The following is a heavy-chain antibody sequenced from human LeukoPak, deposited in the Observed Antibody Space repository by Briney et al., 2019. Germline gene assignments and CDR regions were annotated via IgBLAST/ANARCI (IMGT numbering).Heavy chain of an antibody. V-gene: IGHV3-23*01. CDR3: AKDRGYDILTGYSHFDY. D-gene: IGHD3-9*01. CDR1: GFTFSSYA. CDR2: ISGSGGST. J-gene: IGHJ4*02. Sequence: PGGSLRLSCAASGFTFSSYAMSRVRQAPGKGLEWVSAISGSGGSTYYADSVKGRFTISRDNSKNTLYLQMNSLRAEDTAVYYCAKDRGYDILTGYSHFDYWGQGTLVTVSS.